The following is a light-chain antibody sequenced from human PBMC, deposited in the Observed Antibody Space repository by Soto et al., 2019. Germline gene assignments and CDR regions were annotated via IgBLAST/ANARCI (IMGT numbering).Light chain of an antibody. CDR2: AAS. J-gene: IGKJ2*01. CDR3: QQGYNSPYN. V-gene: IGKV1-39*01. Sequence: DIQMTQSPSSLSASVGDRVTITCRASQSISSSLNWYQQKPGRAPKLLIYAASSLQSGVPSRFSGSGSGTDFTLAISSLQPEDFATYYCQQGYNSPYNFGQGIKVDIK. CDR1: QSISSS.